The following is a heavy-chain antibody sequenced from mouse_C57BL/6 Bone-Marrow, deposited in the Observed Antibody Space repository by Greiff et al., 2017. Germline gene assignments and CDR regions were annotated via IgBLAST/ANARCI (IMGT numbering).Heavy chain of an antibody. J-gene: IGHJ4*01. Sequence: VQLQQPGAELVKPGASVKLSCKASGYTFTSYWMQWVKQRPGQGLEWIGEIDPSDSYTNYNQKFKGKATLTVDTSSSTAYMQLSSLTSEDSAVYYCASGYYGSAMDYWGQGTSVTVSS. CDR3: ASGYYGSAMDY. CDR2: IDPSDSYT. V-gene: IGHV1-50*01. D-gene: IGHD2-3*01. CDR1: GYTFTSYW.